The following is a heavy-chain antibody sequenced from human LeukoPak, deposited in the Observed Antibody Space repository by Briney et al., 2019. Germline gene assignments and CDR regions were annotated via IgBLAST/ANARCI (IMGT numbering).Heavy chain of an antibody. CDR3: ARGSSNSFDY. CDR2: IKEDGSEK. V-gene: IGHV3-7*01. D-gene: IGHD2-2*01. Sequence: GGCLRLSCAASGFTFSWYWMNWVRQAPGKGLEWVANIKEDGSEKYYVDFVKGRFTISRDNAKNSLYLQMNSLRAEDTAVYYCARGSSNSFDYWGQGTLVTVSS. CDR1: GFTFSWYW. J-gene: IGHJ4*02.